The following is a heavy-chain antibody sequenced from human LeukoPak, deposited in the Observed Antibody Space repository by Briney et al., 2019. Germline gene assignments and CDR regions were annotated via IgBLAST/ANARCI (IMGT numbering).Heavy chain of an antibody. CDR2: IYYSGST. CDR3: ARHEAERGSGSYYYYPYNWFDP. Sequence: PSETLSLTCTVSGGPISSSSYYWGWIRQPPGKGLEWIGSIYYSGSTYYNPSLKSRVTISVDTSKNQFSLKLSSVTAADTAVYYCARHEAERGSGSYYYYPYNWFDPWGQGTLVTVSS. CDR1: GGPISSSSYY. J-gene: IGHJ5*02. V-gene: IGHV4-39*01. D-gene: IGHD3-10*01.